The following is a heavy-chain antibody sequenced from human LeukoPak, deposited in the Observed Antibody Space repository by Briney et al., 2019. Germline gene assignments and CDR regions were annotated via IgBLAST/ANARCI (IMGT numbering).Heavy chain of an antibody. D-gene: IGHD6-6*01. V-gene: IGHV4-30-2*01. CDR2: IYHSGST. CDR3: AAAGGIAALALDY. CDR1: GGSISSGGYY. J-gene: IGHJ4*02. Sequence: SETLSLTCTVSGGSISSGGYYWSWIRQPPGKGLEWIGYIYHSGSTYYNQSLKSRVTISVDRSKNQFSLKLSSVTAADTAVYYCAAAGGIAALALDYWGQGTLVTVSS.